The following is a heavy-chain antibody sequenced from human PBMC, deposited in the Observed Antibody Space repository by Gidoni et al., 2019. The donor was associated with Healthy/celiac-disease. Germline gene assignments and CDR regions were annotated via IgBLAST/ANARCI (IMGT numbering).Heavy chain of an antibody. CDR2: IIPIFGTA. J-gene: IGHJ5*02. V-gene: IGHV1-69*01. Sequence: QVQLVQSGAEVKKPGSSVKVPCKASGGTFRRYAISRVRQAPGQGLEWMGGIIPIFGTANYAQKFQGRVTITADESTSTAYMELSSLRSEDTAVYYCARSNYQLLHYNWFDPWGQGTLVTVSS. CDR3: ARSNYQLLHYNWFDP. CDR1: GGTFRRYA. D-gene: IGHD2-2*01.